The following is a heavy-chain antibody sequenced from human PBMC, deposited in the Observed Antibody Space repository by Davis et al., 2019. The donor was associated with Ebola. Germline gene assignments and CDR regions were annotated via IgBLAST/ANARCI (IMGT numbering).Heavy chain of an antibody. J-gene: IGHJ6*02. CDR2: IKQDGSEK. CDR3: AREDSGIGSYGYYYYGMDV. CDR1: GGSFSGYY. V-gene: IGHV3-7*03. Sequence: PSETLSLTCAVYGGSFSGYYWSWVRQAPGKGLEWVANIKQDGSEKYYVDSVKGRFTISRDNAKNSLYLQMNSLRAEDTAVYYCAREDSGIGSYGYYYYGMDVWGQGTTVTVSS. D-gene: IGHD5-18*01.